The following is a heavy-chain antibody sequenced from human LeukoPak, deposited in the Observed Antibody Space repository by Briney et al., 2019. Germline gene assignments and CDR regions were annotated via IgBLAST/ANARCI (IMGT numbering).Heavy chain of an antibody. J-gene: IGHJ4*02. D-gene: IGHD2-15*01. CDR3: AKDLGYCSGGSCYYRFYFDY. CDR2: ISYDGSNK. V-gene: IGHV3-30-3*01. Sequence: GGSLRLSCAASGFTFSSYAMHWVRQAPGKGLEWVAVISYDGSNKYYADSVKGRFTISRDNSKNTLYLQMNSLRAEDTAVYYCAKDLGYCSGGSCYYRFYFDYWGQGTLVTVSS. CDR1: GFTFSSYA.